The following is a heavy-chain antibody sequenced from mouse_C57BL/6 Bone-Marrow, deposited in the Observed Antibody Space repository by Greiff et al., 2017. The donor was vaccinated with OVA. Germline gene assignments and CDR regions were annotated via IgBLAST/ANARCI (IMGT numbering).Heavy chain of an antibody. Sequence: QVTLKESGPGILQPSQTLSLTCSFSGFSLSTFGMGVGWIRQPSGKGLEWLAHIWWDDDKYYNPALKSRLTISKDTSKNQVFLKIANVDTADTATYYCARMGENRPIYYGYDWYFDVWGTGTTVTVSS. D-gene: IGHD2-2*01. V-gene: IGHV8-8*01. J-gene: IGHJ1*03. CDR3: ARMGENRPIYYGYDWYFDV. CDR1: GFSLSTFGMG. CDR2: IWWDDDK.